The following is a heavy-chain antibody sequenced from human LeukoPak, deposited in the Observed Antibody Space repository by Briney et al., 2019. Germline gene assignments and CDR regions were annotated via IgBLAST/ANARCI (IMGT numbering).Heavy chain of an antibody. J-gene: IGHJ4*02. CDR2: ITSGGDTT. Sequence: GGSLRLSCAASGFTFSTSGMSWVRQAPGKGLDWVSAITSGGDTTYYADSVKGRFTIFRDDSKNTLYLQMNNLRAEDTAVYYCAKGGGYEVLYDYWGQGTLVTVSS. V-gene: IGHV3-23*01. D-gene: IGHD5-12*01. CDR3: AKGGGYEVLYDY. CDR1: GFTFSTSG.